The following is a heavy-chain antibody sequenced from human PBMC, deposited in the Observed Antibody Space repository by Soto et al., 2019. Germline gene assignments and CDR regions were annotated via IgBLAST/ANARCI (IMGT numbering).Heavy chain of an antibody. V-gene: IGHV4-31*03. J-gene: IGHJ6*02. D-gene: IGHD2-21*01. Sequence: QVQLQESGPGLVKPSQTLSLTCTVSGGSISSGGYYWSWIRQHPGKGLEWIGYIYYSGSTYYNPSLRSRLTISVDTSKSLFSLKLSSVTAADTAVYYCAASCVGCGGFNYYGMDVWGQGTTVTVSS. CDR3: AASCVGCGGFNYYGMDV. CDR2: IYYSGST. CDR1: GGSISSGGYY.